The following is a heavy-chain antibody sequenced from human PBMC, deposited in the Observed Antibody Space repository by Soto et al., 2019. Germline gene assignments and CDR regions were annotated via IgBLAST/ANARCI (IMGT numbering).Heavy chain of an antibody. CDR2: IGPRFGSP. CDR3: AGDRIQLLLGNYSFSGMDV. D-gene: IGHD4-4*01. Sequence: QVQLLQSGAEMRKPGSSLRVSCKASGGTFSDFAFSCVRQAPGQGLEWMGGIGPRFGSPNYAQKFGGRVTMSAYICTSTVYMEVRRLSFDAAAVYGCAGDRIQLLLGNYSFSGMDVGGQGSTITVSS. CDR1: GGTFSDFA. V-gene: IGHV1-69*06. J-gene: IGHJ6*02.